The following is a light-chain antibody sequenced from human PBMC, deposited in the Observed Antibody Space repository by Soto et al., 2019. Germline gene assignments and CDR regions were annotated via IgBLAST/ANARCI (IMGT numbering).Light chain of an antibody. J-gene: IGKJ1*01. Sequence: EIVMTQSPATLSVSPGERATLSCRASQSVSGNLAWYQQKPGQAPRLLIYGASTRATGIPASFSGSGSGTEFTLTTSSLQYEDFAVYYCLQYNNWPQTFGQGTKVEIK. V-gene: IGKV3-15*01. CDR2: GAS. CDR1: QSVSGN. CDR3: LQYNNWPQT.